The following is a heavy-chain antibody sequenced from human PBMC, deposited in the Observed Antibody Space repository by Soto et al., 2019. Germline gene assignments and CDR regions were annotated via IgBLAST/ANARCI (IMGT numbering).Heavy chain of an antibody. V-gene: IGHV3-74*01. J-gene: IGHJ4*02. CDR3: ASGGSSLNFDS. Sequence: PLLPLRLPRAAFGFTFRNYWVQRVRQATGKGLVWVSWINSDGSSTSYADSVKGRFTISRDNAKNTLYLQMNSLRAEDTAVYYCASGGSSLNFDSWGQGTLVTVSS. CDR1: GFTFRNYW. D-gene: IGHD6-6*01. CDR2: INSDGSST.